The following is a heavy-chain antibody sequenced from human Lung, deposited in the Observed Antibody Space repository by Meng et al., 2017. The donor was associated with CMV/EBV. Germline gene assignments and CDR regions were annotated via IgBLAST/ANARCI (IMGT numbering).Heavy chain of an antibody. CDR3: ARGKQDAWELLAY. J-gene: IGHJ4*02. CDR2: IDDSGST. CDR1: GVSISSNIR. Sequence: QVQLQESGPGLLKPSGTLSLTCGVSGVSISSNIRWTWVRQPPGKGLEWIGDIDDSGSTNYNPSLNSRISISLDKSKNHFSLKVNSVTAADTAVYHCARGKQDAWELLAYWGQGALVTVSS. D-gene: IGHD1-26*01. V-gene: IGHV4-4*02.